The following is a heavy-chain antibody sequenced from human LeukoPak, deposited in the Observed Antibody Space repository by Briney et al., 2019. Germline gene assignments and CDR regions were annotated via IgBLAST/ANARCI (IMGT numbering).Heavy chain of an antibody. V-gene: IGHV1-69*05. D-gene: IGHD6-19*01. Sequence: GASVKVSCKASGGTISSYAISWVRQAPGQGLEWMGGIIPIFGTANYAQKFQGRVTITTDESTSTAYMELSSLRSEDTAVYYCARGHQRAGSGLDYWGQGTLVTVSS. J-gene: IGHJ4*02. CDR2: IIPIFGTA. CDR3: ARGHQRAGSGLDY. CDR1: GGTISSYA.